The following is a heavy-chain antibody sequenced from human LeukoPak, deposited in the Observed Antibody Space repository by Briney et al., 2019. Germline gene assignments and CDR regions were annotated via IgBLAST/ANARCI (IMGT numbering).Heavy chain of an antibody. D-gene: IGHD3-22*01. J-gene: IGHJ5*02. CDR3: AKGSPTYYYDSSGYYNWFDP. CDR2: ISGSGGST. Sequence: GGSLRLSCAASGFTFTNYAMSWVRQAPGKGLEWVSAISGSGGSTYYADSVKGRFTISRDNSKNTLYLQMNSLRAEDTAVYYCAKGSPTYYYDSSGYYNWFDPWGQGTLVTVSS. CDR1: GFTFTNYA. V-gene: IGHV3-23*01.